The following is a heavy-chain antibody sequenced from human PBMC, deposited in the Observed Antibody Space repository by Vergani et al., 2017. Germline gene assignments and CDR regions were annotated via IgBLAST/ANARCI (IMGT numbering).Heavy chain of an antibody. D-gene: IGHD3-3*01. CDR2: IYYSGST. J-gene: IGHJ4*02. Sequence: QLQLQESGPGLVKPSETLSLTCTVSGGSISSSSYYWGWLRQPPGKGLEWIGSIYYSGSTYYNQSLKSRVTISVDTSKNQFSLKLSSVTAADTAVYYCARGGDFWSGNEFDYWGQGTLVTVSS. V-gene: IGHV4-39*07. CDR1: GGSISSSSYY. CDR3: ARGGDFWSGNEFDY.